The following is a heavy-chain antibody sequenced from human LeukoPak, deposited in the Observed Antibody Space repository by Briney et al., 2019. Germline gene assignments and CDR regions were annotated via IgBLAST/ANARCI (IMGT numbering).Heavy chain of an antibody. CDR1: GGSFSGYY. J-gene: IGHJ3*02. V-gene: IGHV4-34*01. D-gene: IGHD2-15*01. CDR3: ARERYCSGGSCSAFDI. CDR2: INHSGST. Sequence: PSETLSLTCGVFGGSFSGYYWTWIRQPPGKGLEWIGEINHSGSTNYNPSLKGRVTISVDTSKNQFSLKLSSVTAADTAVYYCARERYCSGGSCSAFDIWGQGTMVTVSS.